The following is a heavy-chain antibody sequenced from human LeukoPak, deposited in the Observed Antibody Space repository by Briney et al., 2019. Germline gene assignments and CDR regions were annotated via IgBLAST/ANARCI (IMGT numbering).Heavy chain of an antibody. D-gene: IGHD3-22*01. J-gene: IGHJ6*03. CDR2: INPSGDPT. CDR3: ARSSGYYSSLFYMHV. Sequence: ASVKVSCEASGYTFTSYYMHWVRQAPGQGLECVGIINPSGDPTTYAQKFQGRVTMTSDMSTSTVYMELSSLRSEDTAVYYCARSSGYYSSLFYMHVWGKGTTVTVSS. V-gene: IGHV1-46*01. CDR1: GYTFTSYY.